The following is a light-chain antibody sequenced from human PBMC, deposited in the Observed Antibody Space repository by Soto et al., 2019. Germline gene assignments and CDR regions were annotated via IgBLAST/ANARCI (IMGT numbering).Light chain of an antibody. J-gene: IGKJ4*01. CDR3: QQRSNWPLT. CDR2: GTS. Sequence: EVVMSQSPASLSASPGERVTLSCRASQNIRSSLAWYQRRPGQAPRLLIYGTSSRATGIPARFSGSGSGTDFTLTISSLEPEDFAVYYCQQRSNWPLTFGGGTKVDIK. CDR1: QNIRSS. V-gene: IGKV3-11*01.